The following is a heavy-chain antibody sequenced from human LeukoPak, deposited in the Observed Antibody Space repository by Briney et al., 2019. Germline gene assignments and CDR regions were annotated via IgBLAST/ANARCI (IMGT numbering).Heavy chain of an antibody. CDR1: GFTFSSYG. D-gene: IGHD3-22*01. J-gene: IGHJ4*02. CDR2: ISYDGSNK. Sequence: GGSLRLSCAAPGFTFSSYGMHWVRQAPGKGLEWVAVISYDGSNKYYADSVKGRFTISRDNSKNTLYLQMNSLRAKDTAVYYCARGADYYDSSGHIDYWGQGTLVTVSS. V-gene: IGHV3-30*03. CDR3: ARGADYYDSSGHIDY.